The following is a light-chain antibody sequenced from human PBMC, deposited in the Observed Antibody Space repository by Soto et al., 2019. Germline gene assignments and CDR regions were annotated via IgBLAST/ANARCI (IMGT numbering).Light chain of an antibody. CDR2: KAS. CDR1: QSISSW. Sequence: DIQMTQSPSTLSASVGDRVTITCRASQSISSWLAWYQQKPGKAPNLLIYKASTLQSGVPSRFSDSGSGTEFTLTISRLQPDDFATYYCQEYNTYSLTFGGGTKVEIK. CDR3: QEYNTYSLT. J-gene: IGKJ4*01. V-gene: IGKV1-5*03.